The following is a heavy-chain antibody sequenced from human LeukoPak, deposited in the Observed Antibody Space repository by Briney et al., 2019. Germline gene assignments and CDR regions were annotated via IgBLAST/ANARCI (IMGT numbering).Heavy chain of an antibody. J-gene: IGHJ4*02. Sequence: SETLSLTCTVSGGSISSYYWSWIRQPPGKGLEWIGYIYYSGSTNYNPSLKSRVTISVDTSKNQFSLKLSSVSAADTAVYYCARAPGSYGDYPFDSWGQGTLVTVSS. CDR1: GGSISSYY. D-gene: IGHD4-17*01. CDR2: IYYSGST. V-gene: IGHV4-59*01. CDR3: ARAPGSYGDYPFDS.